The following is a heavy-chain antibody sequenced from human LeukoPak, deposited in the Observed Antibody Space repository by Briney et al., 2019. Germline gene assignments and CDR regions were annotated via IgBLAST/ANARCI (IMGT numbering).Heavy chain of an antibody. J-gene: IGHJ3*02. CDR2: IRHNGIDK. V-gene: IGHV3-30*02. CDR3: ARGGSYLSAFDI. D-gene: IGHD1-26*01. CDR1: GFTFSSYG. Sequence: GGSLRLSCAASGFTFSSYGMHWVRQAPGKGLEWVAFIRHNGIDKYLADSLKGRFIISRDNSKNTLYLLMDSLRPEDTAVYYCARGGSYLSAFDIWGQGTMVTVSS.